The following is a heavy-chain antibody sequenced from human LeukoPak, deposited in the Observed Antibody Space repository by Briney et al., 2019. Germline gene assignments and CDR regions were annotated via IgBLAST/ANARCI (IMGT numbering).Heavy chain of an antibody. V-gene: IGHV4-4*07. Sequence: SETLSLTCTVSGGSISSYYWSWIRQPAGKGLEWIGRIYTSGSTNYNPSLKSRVTMSVDTSKNQFSLKLSSVTAAHTAVYYCARGRWLQLGYYYYMDVWGKGTTVTVSS. CDR1: GGSISSYY. J-gene: IGHJ6*03. CDR3: ARGRWLQLGYYYYMDV. CDR2: IYTSGST. D-gene: IGHD5-24*01.